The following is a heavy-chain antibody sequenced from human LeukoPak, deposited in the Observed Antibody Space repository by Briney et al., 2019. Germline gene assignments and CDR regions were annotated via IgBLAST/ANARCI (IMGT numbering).Heavy chain of an antibody. CDR2: ISGSGGGT. J-gene: IGHJ4*02. V-gene: IGHV3-23*01. Sequence: PGGSLRLSCAASGFTFSNSAMSWVRQAPGKGLEWVSAISGSGGGTYYADSVKGRFTISRDNSKSTLDMQMNNLRAEDTAVYYCAKEAVENFDYWGQGTLVTVSS. CDR3: AKEAVENFDY. CDR1: GFTFSNSA.